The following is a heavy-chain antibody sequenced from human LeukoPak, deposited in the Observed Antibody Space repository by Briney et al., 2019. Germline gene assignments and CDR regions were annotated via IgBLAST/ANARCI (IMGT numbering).Heavy chain of an antibody. CDR1: GFTFSSYS. CDR2: ISSSSSTI. D-gene: IGHD6-13*01. CDR3: AKDQLAAAGIRPFLH. V-gene: IGHV3-48*01. J-gene: IGHJ4*02. Sequence: PGGSLRLSCAASGFTFSSYSMNWVRQAPGKGLEWVSYISSSSSTIYYADSVKGRFTISRDNSKNTLYLQMNSLRAEDTAVYYCAKDQLAAAGIRPFLHWGQGTLVTVSS.